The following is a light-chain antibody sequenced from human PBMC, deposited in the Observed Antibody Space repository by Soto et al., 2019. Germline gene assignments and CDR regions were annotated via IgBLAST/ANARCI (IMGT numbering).Light chain of an antibody. Sequence: QSALTQPASVSGSPGQSITISCTGTSSDVGGYNYVSSYQQHPGKAPKLMIYDVSNRPSGVSNRFAGSKSGNTASLTISRLQAEDEADYYCSSYTSSSTLVFGGGTQLTVL. V-gene: IGLV2-14*01. CDR2: DVS. J-gene: IGLJ2*01. CDR3: SSYTSSSTLV. CDR1: SSDVGGYNY.